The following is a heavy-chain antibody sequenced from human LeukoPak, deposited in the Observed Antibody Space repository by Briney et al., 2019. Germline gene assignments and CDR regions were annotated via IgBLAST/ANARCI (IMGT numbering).Heavy chain of an antibody. CDR3: ARGSSWPYFDY. J-gene: IGHJ4*02. CDR1: GFTFSSYW. Sequence: PGGSLRLSCAASGFTFSSYWMHWVRQAPGKGLVWVSRISPDGTNTNYADSVKGRFTISRDNPKNTLYLQMSSLRVDDTAMYYCARGSSWPYFDYWGQGTLVTVSS. D-gene: IGHD6-13*01. CDR2: ISPDGTNT. V-gene: IGHV3-74*01.